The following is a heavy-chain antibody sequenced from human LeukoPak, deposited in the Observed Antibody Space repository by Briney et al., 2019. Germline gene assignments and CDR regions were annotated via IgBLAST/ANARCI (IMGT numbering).Heavy chain of an antibody. Sequence: GGSLRLSCAASGFSFSTYAIHWVRQAPGKGLEYVSGIDSIGTDTYYANAVKGRFIISRDNSKSTVYLQMGSLRAEDMAVYYCGRRDNPGSYQPLRYWGQGTLVTVSS. CDR2: IDSIGTDT. CDR1: GFSFSTYA. CDR3: GRRDNPGSYQPLRY. V-gene: IGHV3-64*01. D-gene: IGHD2-2*01. J-gene: IGHJ4*02.